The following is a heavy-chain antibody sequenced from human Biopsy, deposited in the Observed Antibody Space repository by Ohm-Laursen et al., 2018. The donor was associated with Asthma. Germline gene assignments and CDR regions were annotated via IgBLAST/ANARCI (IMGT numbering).Heavy chain of an antibody. CDR1: GGTISNFA. J-gene: IGHJ6*02. CDR3: ARCQVGYSSGWSLLLKKIYYSGMDV. D-gene: IGHD6-19*01. CDR2: SMTVFGTT. V-gene: IGHV1-69*13. Sequence: SVKVSCNAPGGTISNFAISWVRQAPGQGLEWLGGSMTVFGTTNYAQEFQGRVTITADESTSTAYMEVTSLRSEDTAIYYCARCQVGYSSGWSLLLKKIYYSGMDVWGQGTAVSVSS.